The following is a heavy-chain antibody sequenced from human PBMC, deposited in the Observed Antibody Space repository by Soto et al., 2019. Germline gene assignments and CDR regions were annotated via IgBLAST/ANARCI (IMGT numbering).Heavy chain of an antibody. CDR2: IKQDGSER. CDR1: GFTFSSYW. Sequence: EVQLVESGGGLVQPGGSLRLSCAASGFTFSSYWMSWVRQAPGKGLEWVANIKQDGSERYYVDSVKGRFTISRDNAKNSLSLKMNSLRAEDTAVYYCARGGSSTRFMDYWGQGTLVTVSS. D-gene: IGHD2-2*01. J-gene: IGHJ4*02. CDR3: ARGGSSTRFMDY. V-gene: IGHV3-7*03.